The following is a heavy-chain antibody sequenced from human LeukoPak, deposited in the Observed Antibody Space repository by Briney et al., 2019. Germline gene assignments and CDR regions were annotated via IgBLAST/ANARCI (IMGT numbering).Heavy chain of an antibody. V-gene: IGHV5-51*01. D-gene: IGHD3-10*01. CDR1: GYSFTSYL. CDR2: IYPGDSET. Sequence: GESLKISCKGSGYSFTSYLIGWVRQMPGKGLEWMGFIYPGDSETKNSPSFQGQVTMSADKSISTAYLQWSSLKASDTAIYYCARLGLGSGSSCDYWGQGTLVTVSS. J-gene: IGHJ4*02. CDR3: ARLGLGSGSSCDY.